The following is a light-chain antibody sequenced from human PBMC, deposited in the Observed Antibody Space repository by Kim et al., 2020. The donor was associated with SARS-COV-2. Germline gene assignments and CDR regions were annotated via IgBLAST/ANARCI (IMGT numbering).Light chain of an antibody. Sequence: LSGSVGDRVTVTCRTSQSISTFLNWYQHNPGKAPKLLVYAASNLESGVPSRFSGSGSGTDFTLTIDSLQPEDFATYYCQLSDTTPAFGGGTKLEI. CDR2: AAS. CDR1: QSISTF. J-gene: IGKJ4*01. V-gene: IGKV1-39*01. CDR3: QLSDTTPA.